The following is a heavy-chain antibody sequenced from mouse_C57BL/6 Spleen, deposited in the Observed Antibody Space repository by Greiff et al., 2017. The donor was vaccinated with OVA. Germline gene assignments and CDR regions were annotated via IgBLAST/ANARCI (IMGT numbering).Heavy chain of an antibody. D-gene: IGHD1-1*01. CDR2: IDPSDSYT. CDR3: ARGGYYGSRGYFDV. V-gene: IGHV1-59*01. CDR1: GYTFTSYW. Sequence: QVQLKQPGAELVRPGTSVKLSCKASGYTFTSYWMHWVKQRPGQGLEWIGVIDPSDSYTNYNQKFKGKATLTVDTSSSTAYMQLSSLTSEDSAVYYGARGGYYGSRGYFDVWGTGTTVTVSS. J-gene: IGHJ1*03.